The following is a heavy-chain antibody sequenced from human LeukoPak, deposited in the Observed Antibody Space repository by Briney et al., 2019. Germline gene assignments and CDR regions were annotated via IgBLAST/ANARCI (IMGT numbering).Heavy chain of an antibody. CDR3: ARDKNDYVWGSYRH. Sequence: PSETLSLTCAVSGGSISSGGYSWSWIRQPPGKGLEWIGYIYHSGSTYYNPSLKSRVTISVDTSKNQFSLKLSSVTAADTAVYYCARDKNDYVWGSYRHWGQGTLVTVSS. D-gene: IGHD3-16*02. J-gene: IGHJ4*02. CDR1: GGSISSGGYS. V-gene: IGHV4-30-2*01. CDR2: IYHSGST.